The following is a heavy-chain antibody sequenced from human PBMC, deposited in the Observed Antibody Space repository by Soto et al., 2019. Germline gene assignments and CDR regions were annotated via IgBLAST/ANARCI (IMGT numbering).Heavy chain of an antibody. Sequence: GGSLRLSCAASEFTFSSYAMSWVRQAPGKGLEWVSSISGSGGSTYYADSVQGRFTISRDDSKNTLYLQMNSLRAEDTAVYYCAKVPDIWCHYAAYFDYWGQGTLVTVSS. J-gene: IGHJ4*02. CDR2: ISGSGGST. V-gene: IGHV3-23*01. D-gene: IGHD2-8*01. CDR3: AKVPDIWCHYAAYFDY. CDR1: EFTFSSYA.